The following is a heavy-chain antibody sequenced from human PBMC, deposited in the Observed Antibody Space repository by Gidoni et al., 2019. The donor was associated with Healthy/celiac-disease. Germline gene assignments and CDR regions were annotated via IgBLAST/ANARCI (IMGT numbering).Heavy chain of an antibody. Sequence: QVQLVQSGVEVKKPGSSVKVSCKASGGTFSSYAINWVRQAPGQGLEWMGRIIPILGIANYGQKFQGRVTITADKSTSTAYMELSSMRSEDTAVYYCARDLGVLRYFDWAKQGPYFDYWGQGTLVTVSS. CDR2: IIPILGIA. CDR3: ARDLGVLRYFDWAKQGPYFDY. CDR1: GGTFSSYA. J-gene: IGHJ4*02. D-gene: IGHD3-9*01. V-gene: IGHV1-69*04.